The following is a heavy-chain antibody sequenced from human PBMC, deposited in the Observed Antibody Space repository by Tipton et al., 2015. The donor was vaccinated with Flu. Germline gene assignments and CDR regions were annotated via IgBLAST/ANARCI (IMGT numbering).Heavy chain of an antibody. V-gene: IGHV4-61*01. CDR2: IYYSGST. CDR1: GGSVSSGSYY. J-gene: IGHJ3*02. Sequence: TLSLTCTVSGGSVSSGSYYWSWIRQPPGKGLEWIGYIYYSGSTNYNPSLKSRVTISVDTSKNQLSLKLSSVTAADTAVYYCARDRPARVSSGWYRAFDIWGQGTMVTVSS. CDR3: ARDRPARVSSGWYRAFDI. D-gene: IGHD6-19*01.